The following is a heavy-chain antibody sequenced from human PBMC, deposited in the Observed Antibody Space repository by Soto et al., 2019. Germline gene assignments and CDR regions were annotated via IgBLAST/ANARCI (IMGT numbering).Heavy chain of an antibody. Sequence: SETLCLTCTVSGGSIISYYWSWIRQPPGKGLEWIGYIYYSGSTNYNPSLKSRVTISVDTSKNQFSLKLSSVTAADTAVYYCARGVRYYYDSSGPIFDYWGQGTLVTVSS. J-gene: IGHJ4*02. CDR2: IYYSGST. CDR1: GGSIISYY. V-gene: IGHV4-59*01. CDR3: ARGVRYYYDSSGPIFDY. D-gene: IGHD3-22*01.